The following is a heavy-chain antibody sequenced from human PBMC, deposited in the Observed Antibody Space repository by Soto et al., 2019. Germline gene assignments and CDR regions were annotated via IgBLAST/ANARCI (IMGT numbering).Heavy chain of an antibody. J-gene: IGHJ6*03. CDR3: VRGASGRYYMDV. Sequence: EVQLVESGGGLVQPGGSLRLSCAASGFTFSSYWIHWVRQGPGKGLVWVSRINTDASRTNYADSVKGRITISRDNAKNTVYLQVNSLRDEDTALYFCVRGASGRYYMDVWGKGTTVTVSS. V-gene: IGHV3-74*01. D-gene: IGHD3-10*01. CDR2: INTDASRT. CDR1: GFTFSSYW.